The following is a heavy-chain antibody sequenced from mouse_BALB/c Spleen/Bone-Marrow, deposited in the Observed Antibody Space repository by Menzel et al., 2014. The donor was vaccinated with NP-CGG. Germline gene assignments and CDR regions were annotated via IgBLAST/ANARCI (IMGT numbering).Heavy chain of an antibody. CDR2: IWSDGST. CDR3: ARCYYGYAMDY. V-gene: IGHV2-6-1*01. D-gene: IGHD1-1*01. CDR1: GFSLTSYG. J-gene: IGHJ4*01. Sequence: QVQLKESGPGLVAPSQSLSITCTISGFSLTSYGVHWVRQPPGKGLEWLVVIWSDGSTTYNSALKSRLSISKDNSKSQVFVKMNSLQTEDTAMYYCARCYYGYAMDYWGQGTSVTVSS.